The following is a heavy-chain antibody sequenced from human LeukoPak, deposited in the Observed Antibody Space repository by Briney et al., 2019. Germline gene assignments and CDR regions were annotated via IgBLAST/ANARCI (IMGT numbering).Heavy chain of an antibody. CDR1: GYTFTSYG. CDR2: ISAYNGNT. V-gene: IGHV1-18*01. D-gene: IGHD2-2*01. Sequence: ASVKVSCKASGYTFTSYGISWVRQAPGQGLEWMGWISAYNGNTNYAQKLQGRVTMTTDTSTSTAYMELRSLRSDDTAVYYCARDRGVDIVVVPAAMEWGQGTLVTVSS. CDR3: ARDRGVDIVVVPAAME. J-gene: IGHJ4*02.